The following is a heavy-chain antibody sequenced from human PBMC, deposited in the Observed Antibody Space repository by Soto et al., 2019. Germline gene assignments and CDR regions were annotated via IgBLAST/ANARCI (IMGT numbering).Heavy chain of an antibody. V-gene: IGHV4-31*03. Sequence: QVQLPESGPGLLKPSQTLSLTCTVSGGSISGAAYYWRGIRHLPGKGLEWIGYNYYTRTTYYRPALARRVTISIDTDKNQCSLKLTSVTAADTAVHSCARDKGFYGGYNGFDPWGQGTLVTVSS. CDR3: ARDKGFYGGYNGFDP. CDR1: GGSISGAAYY. D-gene: IGHD3-16*01. J-gene: IGHJ5*02. CDR2: NYYTRTT.